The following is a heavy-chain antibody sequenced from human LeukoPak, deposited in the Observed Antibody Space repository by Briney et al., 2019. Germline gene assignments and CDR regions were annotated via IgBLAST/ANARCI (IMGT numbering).Heavy chain of an antibody. J-gene: IGHJ6*02. CDR3: ARSIIYGGKSGHYDGMDV. CDR1: GGSITIYY. Sequence: SETLSLTCTVPGGSITIYYWNSIRQPPGKGLEWIGYIYYSGSTNCNPSLKSRVTISVDTSKNQFSLNLSSVTAADTAVYYCARSIIYGGKSGHYDGMDVWGQGTTVTVSS. CDR2: IYYSGST. D-gene: IGHD4-23*01. V-gene: IGHV4-59*01.